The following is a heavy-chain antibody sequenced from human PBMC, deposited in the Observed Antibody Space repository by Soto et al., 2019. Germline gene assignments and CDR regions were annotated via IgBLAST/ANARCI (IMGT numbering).Heavy chain of an antibody. CDR2: IYWDDDK. D-gene: IGHD3-3*01. V-gene: IGHV2-5*02. Sequence: QITLNESGPTVVRPTETLTLTCRFSGFSLTTSGVGVGWVRQSPGKAPEWLALIYWDDDKRYSESLNSRLTITQDTSKNQVVLTVANLDPTDTATYYCAHRVLRTVFGLVTTTAIYFDFWGQGTPVAVSS. J-gene: IGHJ4*02. CDR1: GFSLTTSGVG. CDR3: AHRVLRTVFGLVTTTAIYFDF.